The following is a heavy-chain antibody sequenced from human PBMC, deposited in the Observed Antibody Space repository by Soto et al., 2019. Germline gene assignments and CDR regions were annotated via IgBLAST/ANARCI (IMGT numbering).Heavy chain of an antibody. D-gene: IGHD6-25*01. CDR1: GGSISSYY. CDR2: IYYSGST. V-gene: IGHV4-59*01. CDR3: ARVVAATPISWFDP. J-gene: IGHJ5*02. Sequence: SETLSLTCTVSGGSISSYYWSWIRQPPGKGLEWIGYIYYSGSTNYNPSLKSRVTISVDTSKNQFSLKLSSVTAADTAVYYCARVVAATPISWFDPWGQGTLVTVS.